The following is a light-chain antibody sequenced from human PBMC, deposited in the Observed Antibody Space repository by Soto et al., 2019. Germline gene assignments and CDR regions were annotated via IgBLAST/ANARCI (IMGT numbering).Light chain of an antibody. CDR2: DVR. J-gene: IGLJ2*01. CDR1: SSDVGGYNY. V-gene: IGLV2-14*01. Sequence: QSALTQPASVSGSPGQSITISCTGTSSDVGGYNYVSWYQQHPGKAPKLMIYDVRNRPSGVSNRFSGSKSVNTASLTISGLQAEDEADHYCSSYTSSSTVVFGGGTQLTVL. CDR3: SSYTSSSTVV.